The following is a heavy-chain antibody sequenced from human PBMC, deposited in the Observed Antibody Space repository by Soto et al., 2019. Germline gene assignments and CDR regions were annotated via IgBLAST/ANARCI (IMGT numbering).Heavy chain of an antibody. D-gene: IGHD3-10*01. CDR2: ISYDGSNK. J-gene: IGHJ6*03. Sequence: GGSLRLSCAASGFTFSSYGMHWVRQAPGKGLEWVAVISYDGSNKYYADSVKGRFTISRDNSKNTLYLQMNSLRAEDTAVYYCAKDFYGSGRNYYYYYMDVWGKGTTVTVSS. CDR3: AKDFYGSGRNYYYYYMDV. CDR1: GFTFSSYG. V-gene: IGHV3-30*18.